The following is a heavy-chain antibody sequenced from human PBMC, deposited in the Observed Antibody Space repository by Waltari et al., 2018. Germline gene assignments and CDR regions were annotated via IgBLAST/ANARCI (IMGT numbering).Heavy chain of an antibody. V-gene: IGHV3-23*01. J-gene: IGHJ4*02. CDR1: GFTFSSYA. CDR2: ISGSGGST. D-gene: IGHD3-22*01. Sequence: EVQLLESGGGLVQPGGSLSLSCAASGFTFSSYAMSRVGQAPGKGLEWVSAISGSGGSTYYADSVKGRFTISRDNSKNTLYLQMNSLRAEDTAVYYCAKSPYYDSSGYDYWGQGTLVTVSS. CDR3: AKSPYYDSSGYDY.